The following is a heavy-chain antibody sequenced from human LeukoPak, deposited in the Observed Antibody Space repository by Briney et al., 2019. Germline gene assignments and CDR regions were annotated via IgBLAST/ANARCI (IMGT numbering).Heavy chain of an antibody. CDR1: GFNFSSYA. Sequence: PGGSLRLFCAASGFNFSSYAMSCLRQAPGGGVEGVSAISGSGGSKYYADSVKGRFTISRDNSKNKLYLQMNSLRAEDTAVYYCTTTGIAAAGTFDYWGQGTLVTVSS. CDR2: ISGSGGSK. D-gene: IGHD6-13*01. CDR3: TTTGIAAAGTFDY. V-gene: IGHV3-23*01. J-gene: IGHJ4*02.